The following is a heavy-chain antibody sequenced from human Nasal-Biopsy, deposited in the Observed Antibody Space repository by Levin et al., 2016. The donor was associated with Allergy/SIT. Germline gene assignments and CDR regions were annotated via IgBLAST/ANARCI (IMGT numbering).Heavy chain of an antibody. CDR1: GGSISSGGNS. J-gene: IGHJ6*02. CDR3: AREITMVRGVTRGMDV. Sequence: SETLSLTCTVSGGSISSGGNSWSWIRQPSGKALEWIGYIYHSGSTYYNPSLTSRVTILVDTSKNQFSLRLTSVTAADTAVYYCAREITMVRGVTRGMDVWGRGTTVTVSS. V-gene: IGHV4-30-2*01. CDR2: IYHSGST. D-gene: IGHD3-10*01.